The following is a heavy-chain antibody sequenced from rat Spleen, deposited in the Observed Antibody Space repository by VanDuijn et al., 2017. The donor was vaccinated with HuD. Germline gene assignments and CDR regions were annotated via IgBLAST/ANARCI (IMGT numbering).Heavy chain of an antibody. D-gene: IGHD1-9*01. V-gene: IGHV2-32*01. CDR1: GFSLTTYH. J-gene: IGHJ2*01. CDR3: ARWYGYNYFDY. CDR2: MWNGGDT. Sequence: QVQLRESGPGLAQPSQTLSLTCTVSGFSLTTYHVHWVRQPPGKGLEWMGAMWNGGDTSFNSALKSRLSISRDTSKSQVFLKMNSLKTEDTAMYFCARWYGYNYFDYWGQGVMVTVSS.